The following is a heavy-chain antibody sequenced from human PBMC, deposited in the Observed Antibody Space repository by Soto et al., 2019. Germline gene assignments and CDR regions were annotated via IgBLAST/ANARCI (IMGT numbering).Heavy chain of an antibody. CDR2: IKSKTDGGTT. V-gene: IGHV3-15*07. Sequence: EVQLVESGGGLVKPGGSLRLSCAASGFTFSNAWMNWVRQAPGKGLEWVGRIKSKTDGGTTDYAAPVKGRFTISRDDSINTLYLQMNSLKTEDTAVYYCTTRLVATIGGDYWGQGTLVTVSS. D-gene: IGHD5-12*01. CDR3: TTRLVATIGGDY. CDR1: GFTFSNAW. J-gene: IGHJ4*02.